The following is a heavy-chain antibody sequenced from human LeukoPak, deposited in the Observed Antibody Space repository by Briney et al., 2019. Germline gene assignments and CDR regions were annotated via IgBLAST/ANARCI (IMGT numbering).Heavy chain of an antibody. CDR1: GGSFSGYY. D-gene: IGHD3-16*02. Sequence: PSETLSLTCAVYGGSFSGYYWSWIRQPPGKGLEWIGEINHSGSTNYNPSLKSRVTIPVDTSKNQFSLKLSSVTAADTAVYYCARAYYDYVWGSYRPYYFDYWGQGTLVTVSS. J-gene: IGHJ4*02. CDR3: ARAYYDYVWGSYRPYYFDY. CDR2: INHSGST. V-gene: IGHV4-34*01.